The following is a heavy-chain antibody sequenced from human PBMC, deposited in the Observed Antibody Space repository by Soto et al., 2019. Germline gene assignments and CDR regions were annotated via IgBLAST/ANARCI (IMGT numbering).Heavy chain of an antibody. CDR2: INAGNGNT. V-gene: IGHV1-3*01. Sequence: ASVKVSCKASGYTFTSYAMHWVRQAPGQRLEWMGWINAGNGNTKYSQKFQGRVTITRDTSASTAYMELSSLRSEDTAVYYCARSIVVVTALDYWGQGTLVAVPQ. CDR3: ARSIVVVTALDY. D-gene: IGHD2-21*02. CDR1: GYTFTSYA. J-gene: IGHJ4*02.